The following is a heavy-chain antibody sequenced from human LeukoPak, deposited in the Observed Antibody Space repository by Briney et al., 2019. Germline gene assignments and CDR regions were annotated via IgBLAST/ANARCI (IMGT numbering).Heavy chain of an antibody. CDR2: MNPNSGNT. J-gene: IGHJ4*02. Sequence: ASVKVSCKASGYTFTSYDINWVRQATGQGLEWMGWMNPNSGNTGYAQKFQGRVTMTRNTSISTAYMELSSLRSEDTAVYYCAKDRYVRGVILGYWGQGTLVTVSS. D-gene: IGHD3-10*01. CDR3: AKDRYVRGVILGY. CDR1: GYTFTSYD. V-gene: IGHV1-8*02.